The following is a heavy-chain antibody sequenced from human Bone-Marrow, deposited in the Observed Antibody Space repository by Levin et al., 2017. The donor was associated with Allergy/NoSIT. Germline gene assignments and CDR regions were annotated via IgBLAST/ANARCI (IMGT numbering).Heavy chain of an antibody. Sequence: GGSLRLSCTASGFTFGDYAMSWVRQAPGKGLEWVGFIRSKAYGGTTEYAASVKGRFTISRDDSKSIAYLQMNSLKTEDTAVYYCTRDQWELLRGVFDYWGQGTLVTVSS. V-gene: IGHV3-49*04. CDR1: GFTFGDYA. CDR2: IRSKAYGGTT. D-gene: IGHD1-26*01. CDR3: TRDQWELLRGVFDY. J-gene: IGHJ4*02.